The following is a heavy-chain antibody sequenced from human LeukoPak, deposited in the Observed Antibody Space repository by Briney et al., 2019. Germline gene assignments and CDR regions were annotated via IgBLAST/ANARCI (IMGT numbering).Heavy chain of an antibody. J-gene: IGHJ6*02. CDR3: ARVATAMVYYYYYGMDV. CDR1: GGSISSSSYY. D-gene: IGHD5-18*01. V-gene: IGHV4-39*01. CDR2: IYYGGST. Sequence: PSETLSLICTVSGGSISSSSYYWGWIRQPPGKGLEWIGSIYYGGSTYFNPSLKSRVTISVDTSKNQFSLKLSSVTAADTAVYYCARVATAMVYYYYYGMDVWGQGTTVTVSS.